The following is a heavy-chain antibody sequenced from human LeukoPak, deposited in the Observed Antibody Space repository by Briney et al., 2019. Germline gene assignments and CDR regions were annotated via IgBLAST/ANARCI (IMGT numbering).Heavy chain of an antibody. J-gene: IGHJ5*02. CDR3: ARSPAYCSGSTCYGHNWFDP. CDR2: SNPRGGST. D-gene: IGHD2-15*01. CDR1: GDTFTSHY. Sequence: ASVKVSCKASGDTFTSHYIHWVRQAPGQGLEWMGISNPRGGSTSHAQKFQGRVTMTTDTSTSTVYMELSSLRSEDTAVYYCARSPAYCSGSTCYGHNWFDPWGQGTLVTVFS. V-gene: IGHV1-46*01.